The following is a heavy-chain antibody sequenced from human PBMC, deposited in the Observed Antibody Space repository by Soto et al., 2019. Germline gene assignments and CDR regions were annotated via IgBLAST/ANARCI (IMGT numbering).Heavy chain of an antibody. CDR2: IYYSGST. Sequence: PSETLSLTCTVSGGSVSSGSYYRSWIRQPPGKGLEWIGYIYYSGSTNYNPSLKSRVTISVDTSKNQFSLKLSSVTAADTAVYYCARAMGKAGAEKKKTETDYWGQGTLVTVSS. CDR3: ARAMGKAGAEKKKTETDY. D-gene: IGHD1-26*01. CDR1: GGSVSSGSYY. J-gene: IGHJ4*02. V-gene: IGHV4-61*01.